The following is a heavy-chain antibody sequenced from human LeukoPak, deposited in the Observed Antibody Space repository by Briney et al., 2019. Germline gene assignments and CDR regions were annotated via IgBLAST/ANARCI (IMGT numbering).Heavy chain of an antibody. CDR1: GYTFTSYG. CDR2: ISAYNGNT. D-gene: IGHD4-4*01. J-gene: IGHJ6*02. V-gene: IGHV1-18*01. CDR3: ATGDYSNYNYYYGMDV. Sequence: ASVRVSCTASGYTFTSYGISWVRQAPGQGLEWMGWISAYNGNTNYAQKLQGRVTMTTDTSTSTAYMELRSLRSEDTAVYYCATGDYSNYNYYYGMDVWGQGTTVTVSS.